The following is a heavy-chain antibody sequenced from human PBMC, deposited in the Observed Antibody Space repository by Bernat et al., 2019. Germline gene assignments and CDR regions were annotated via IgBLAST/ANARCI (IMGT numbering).Heavy chain of an antibody. CDR3: GRDRSAHRIDY. CDR1: GFTFRNHG. V-gene: IGHV3-33*01. Sequence: QVQLVESGGGVVQPGRSLRLSCAASGFTFRNHGMHWVRQAPGKGLEWVGVIYYDGSKQYYGDSVKGRFTISRDNSKNTLYLQMSSLRGDDTAIYYCGRDRSAHRIDYWGQGALVIVSS. D-gene: IGHD1-14*01. CDR2: IYYDGSKQ. J-gene: IGHJ4*02.